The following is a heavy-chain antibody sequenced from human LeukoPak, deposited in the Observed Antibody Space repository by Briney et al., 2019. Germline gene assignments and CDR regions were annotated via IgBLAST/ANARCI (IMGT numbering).Heavy chain of an antibody. CDR2: INPNSGDT. J-gene: IGHJ3*02. D-gene: IGHD3-22*01. CDR1: GYTFTSYA. Sequence: ASVKVSCKASGYTFTSYAMNWVRQAPGQGLEWMGWINPNSGDTNYAQKFQGRVSMTGDTSISTAYMELSRLRSDDTAVYYCARTLVVNDAFDIWGQGTMVTVSS. V-gene: IGHV1-2*02. CDR3: ARTLVVNDAFDI.